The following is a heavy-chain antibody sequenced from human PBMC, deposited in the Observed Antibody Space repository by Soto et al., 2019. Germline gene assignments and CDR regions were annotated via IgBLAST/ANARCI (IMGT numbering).Heavy chain of an antibody. V-gene: IGHV1-69*13. J-gene: IGHJ6*02. CDR2: IIPIFGTA. D-gene: IGHD1-26*01. Sequence: GASVKVSCKASGGTFSSYAISWVRQAPGQGLEWMGGIIPIFGTANYAQKFQGRVTITADESTSTAYMELSSLRSEDTAAYYCARQRPTDGRWEFANYYGMDVWGQGAPVTVSS. CDR3: ARQRPTDGRWEFANYYGMDV. CDR1: GGTFSSYA.